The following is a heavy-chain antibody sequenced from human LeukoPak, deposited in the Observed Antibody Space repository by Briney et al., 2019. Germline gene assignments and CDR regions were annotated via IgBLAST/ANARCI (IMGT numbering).Heavy chain of an antibody. CDR2: IIPIFVTT. CDR3: ATTPPLLWFGELVD. J-gene: IGHJ4*02. CDR1: GGTFSNDA. Sequence: SVKVSCKASGGTFSNDALSWVRQAPGQGLEWMGSIIPIFVTTIYAQKFQGRVTMTEDTSTDTAYMELSSLRSEGTAVYYCATTPPLLWFGELVDWGQGTLVTVSS. D-gene: IGHD3-10*01. V-gene: IGHV1-69*06.